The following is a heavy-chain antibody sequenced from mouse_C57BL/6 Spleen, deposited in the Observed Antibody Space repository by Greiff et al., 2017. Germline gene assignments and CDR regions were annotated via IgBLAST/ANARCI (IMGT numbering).Heavy chain of an antibody. J-gene: IGHJ4*01. CDR1: GYAFTNYL. Sequence: VHLVESGAELVRPGTSVKVSCKASGYAFTNYLIEWVKQRPGQGLEWIGVINPGSGGTNYNEKFKGKATLTADKSSSTAYMQLSSLTSEDSAVYFCARKDYSNLYAMDYWGQGTSVTVSS. V-gene: IGHV1-54*01. CDR2: INPGSGGT. D-gene: IGHD2-5*01. CDR3: ARKDYSNLYAMDY.